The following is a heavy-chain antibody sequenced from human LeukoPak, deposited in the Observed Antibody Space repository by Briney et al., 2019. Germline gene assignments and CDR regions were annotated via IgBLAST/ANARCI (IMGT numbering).Heavy chain of an antibody. D-gene: IGHD3/OR15-3a*01. Sequence: PGGSLRLSCAASGFNFRTYWMHWVRQAPGKGLVWVSRINSNGEGTYADSVKGRFTTSRDNANNTLYLQMNSLRAEDTAVYFCARGGTGADFDYWGQETLVTVSS. CDR1: GFNFRTYW. CDR3: ARGGTGADFDY. CDR2: INSNGEGT. J-gene: IGHJ4*02. V-gene: IGHV3-74*01.